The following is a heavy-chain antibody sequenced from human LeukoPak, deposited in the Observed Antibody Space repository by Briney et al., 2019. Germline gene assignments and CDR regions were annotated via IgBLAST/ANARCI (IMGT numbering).Heavy chain of an antibody. Sequence: ASVKVSCKASGYTFTSYDINWVRQATGQGLEWTGWMNPNSGNTGYAQKFQGRVTMTRNTSISTAYMELSSLRSEDTAVYYCARASNIAAAGDLMMDVWGKGTTVTVSS. CDR2: MNPNSGNT. J-gene: IGHJ6*04. CDR3: ARASNIAAAGDLMMDV. CDR1: GYTFTSYD. D-gene: IGHD6-13*01. V-gene: IGHV1-8*01.